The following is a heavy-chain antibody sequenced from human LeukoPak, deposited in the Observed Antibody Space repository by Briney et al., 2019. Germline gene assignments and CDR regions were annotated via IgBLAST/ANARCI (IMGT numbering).Heavy chain of an antibody. V-gene: IGHV3-30*03. J-gene: IGHJ4*02. D-gene: IGHD3-22*01. CDR3: ARDPRGPTGYDHSGRDSFDY. Sequence: PGGSLRLSCAASGFTFSSYGMHWVRQAPGKGLEWVAVLSYDGSNKYYADFVKGRFTISRDNSKDTLYLQMNSLRPEDTAVYYCARDPRGPTGYDHSGRDSFDYWGQGTLVTVSS. CDR2: LSYDGSNK. CDR1: GFTFSSYG.